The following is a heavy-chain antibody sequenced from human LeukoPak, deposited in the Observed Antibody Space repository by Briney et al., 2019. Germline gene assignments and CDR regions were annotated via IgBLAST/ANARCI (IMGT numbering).Heavy chain of an antibody. J-gene: IGHJ4*02. CDR2: IIPIFGTA. V-gene: IGHV1-69*05. Sequence: SVKVSCKASGGTFSSYAISWVRQAPGQGLEWMGGIIPIFGTANYAQKFQGRVTITTDESTSTAYMELSSLRSEDTAVYYCARDGTPLSIVGTTTYYFDYWGQGTLVTVSS. D-gene: IGHD1-26*01. CDR1: GGTFSSYA. CDR3: ARDGTPLSIVGTTTYYFDY.